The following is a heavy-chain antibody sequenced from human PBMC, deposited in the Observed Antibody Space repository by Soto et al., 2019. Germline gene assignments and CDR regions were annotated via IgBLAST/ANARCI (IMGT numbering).Heavy chain of an antibody. D-gene: IGHD4-17*01. J-gene: IGHJ3*01. Sequence: ASVKVSCKASGYTFTSYDINWVRQATGQGLEWMGWMNPNSGNTGYAQKFQGRVTMTRNTSISTAYMELSSLRSEDTAVYYCARGLMWYDYESSWGQGTMVTVSS. CDR3: ARGLMWYDYESS. CDR1: GYTFTSYD. CDR2: MNPNSGNT. V-gene: IGHV1-8*01.